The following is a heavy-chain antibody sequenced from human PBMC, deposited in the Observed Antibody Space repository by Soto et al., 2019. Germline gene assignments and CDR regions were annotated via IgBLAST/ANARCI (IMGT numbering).Heavy chain of an antibody. CDR2: IIPLFGTA. D-gene: IGHD6-19*01. V-gene: IGHV1-69*01. CDR3: ALLKGSYSSGYYYFDY. CDR1: GGTFSTYA. Sequence: QVQLVQSGAEVKQPGSSVKVSCKTSGGTFSTYAIYWVRQAPGQGLEWMGAIIPLFGTADYAPKFQGRVTITADESTIRAYMDLRNMISEVRAVYYCALLKGSYSSGYYYFDYWGQGTLFTVSS. J-gene: IGHJ4*02.